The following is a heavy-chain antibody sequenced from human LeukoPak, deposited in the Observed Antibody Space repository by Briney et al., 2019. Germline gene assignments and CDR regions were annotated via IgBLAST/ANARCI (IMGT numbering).Heavy chain of an antibody. J-gene: IGHJ4*02. D-gene: IGHD6-19*01. CDR1: GGSISSYY. Sequence: SETLSLTCTVSGGSISSYYWSWIRQPPGKGLEWIGYIYYSGSTNYNPSLKSRVTTSVDTSKNQFSLKLSSVTAADTAVYYCARDYGDSSGWRPFDYWGQGTLVTVSS. CDR3: ARDYGDSSGWRPFDY. V-gene: IGHV4-59*01. CDR2: IYYSGST.